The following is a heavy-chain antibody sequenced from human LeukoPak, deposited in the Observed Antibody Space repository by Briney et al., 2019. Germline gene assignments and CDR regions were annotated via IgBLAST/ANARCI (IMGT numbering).Heavy chain of an antibody. CDR3: ARDRGGYYDSSGYFFL. Sequence: GSLRLSSAASGFTLISYEVHWVRPAPGKGLERVSYITSSENTMYYADSVKGRFTISRDNAKNSLYLQMNSLRAEDTAVYYSARDRGGYYDSSGYFFLWGQGTPVTVSS. V-gene: IGHV3-48*03. D-gene: IGHD3-22*01. J-gene: IGHJ4*02. CDR2: ITSSENTM. CDR1: GFTLISYE.